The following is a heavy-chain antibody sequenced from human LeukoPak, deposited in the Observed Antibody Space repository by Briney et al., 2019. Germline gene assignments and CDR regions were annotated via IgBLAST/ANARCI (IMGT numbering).Heavy chain of an antibody. CDR1: GGSISSYY. CDR3: ARLYSSRIRPSYYYYYMDV. Sequence: PSETLSLTCTVSGGSISSYYWSWIRQPAGKGLEWIGRIYTSGSTNYNPSLKSRVTMSVDTSKNQFSLKLSSVTAADTAVYYCARLYSSRIRPSYYYYYMDVWGKGTTVTVSS. V-gene: IGHV4-4*07. D-gene: IGHD6-13*01. J-gene: IGHJ6*03. CDR2: IYTSGST.